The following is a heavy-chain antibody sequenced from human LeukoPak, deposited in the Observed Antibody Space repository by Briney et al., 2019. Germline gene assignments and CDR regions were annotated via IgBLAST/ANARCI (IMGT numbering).Heavy chain of an antibody. V-gene: IGHV3-53*01. CDR2: IYNGGTT. Sequence: GGSLRLSCATSGFTVSTNYMSWVRQAPGRGLEWVSVIYNGGTTYYADSVKGRFTISRDHSQNTLYLQMNSLRVEDTAVYYCAREGASSLVRGVNGYWGPGTLVTVSS. CDR1: GFTVSTNY. CDR3: AREGASSLVRGVNGY. D-gene: IGHD3-10*01. J-gene: IGHJ4*02.